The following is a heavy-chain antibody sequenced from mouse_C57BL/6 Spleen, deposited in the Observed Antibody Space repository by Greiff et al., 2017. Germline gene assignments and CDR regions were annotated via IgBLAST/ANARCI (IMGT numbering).Heavy chain of an antibody. J-gene: IGHJ1*03. V-gene: IGHV1-72*01. CDR3: ARREVTTVGATGYFDV. CDR2: IDPNSGGT. Sequence: VQLQQPGAELVKPGASVKLSCTASGYTFTSYWMHWVKQRPGRGLEWIGRIDPNSGGTKYNEKFKSKATLTVDKPSSTAYMQLSSLTSEDSAVYYCARREVTTVGATGYFDVWGTGTTVTVSS. CDR1: GYTFTSYW. D-gene: IGHD1-1*01.